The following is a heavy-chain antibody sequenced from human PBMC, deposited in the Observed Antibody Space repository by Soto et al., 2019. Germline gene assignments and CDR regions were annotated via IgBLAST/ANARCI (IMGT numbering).Heavy chain of an antibody. J-gene: IGHJ5*02. D-gene: IGHD2-2*01. CDR1: GGTFSSYT. Sequence: ASVKVSCKASGGTFSSYTISWVRQAPGQGLEWMGRIIPILGIANYAQKFQGRVTITADKSTSTAYMELSSLRSEDTAVYYCARWGFHGTIVVVPAAMFNWFDPWGQGTLVTVSS. V-gene: IGHV1-69*02. CDR2: IIPILGIA. CDR3: ARWGFHGTIVVVPAAMFNWFDP.